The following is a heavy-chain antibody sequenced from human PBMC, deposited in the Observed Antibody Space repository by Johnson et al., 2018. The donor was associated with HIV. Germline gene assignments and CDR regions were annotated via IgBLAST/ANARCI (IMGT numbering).Heavy chain of an antibody. Sequence: QVQLMESGGGVVQPGRSLRLSCAASGFTFNYYGMHWVRKAPGKGLEWVALIWYDGSNKYYADSVKGRFTISRDNSRNSLYLQMSSLSAEDTAVYYCAKGDYYDSSGYYPAYAFDIWGQGTMVTVSS. CDR1: GFTFNYYG. V-gene: IGHV3-33*06. J-gene: IGHJ3*02. CDR2: IWYDGSNK. CDR3: AKGDYYDSSGYYPAYAFDI. D-gene: IGHD3-22*01.